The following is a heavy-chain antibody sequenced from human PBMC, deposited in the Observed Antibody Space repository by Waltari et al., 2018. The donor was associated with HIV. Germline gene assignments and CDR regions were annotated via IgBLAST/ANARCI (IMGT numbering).Heavy chain of an antibody. D-gene: IGHD2-2*01. J-gene: IGHJ4*02. V-gene: IGHV4-39*01. CDR3: ARRGDGFNQHARLDH. CDR2: LAHRWTT. Sequence: QLHLQESGPGLVKPSETLALTCTVSGGSITSNDFYWARLGQPPGKGLEWIGLLAHRWTTDYIPSLKSRASMSRDTSRIRFALRLHSVAAADTAIYYCARRGDGFNQHARLDHWGPGTLVTVSS. CDR1: GGSITSNDFY.